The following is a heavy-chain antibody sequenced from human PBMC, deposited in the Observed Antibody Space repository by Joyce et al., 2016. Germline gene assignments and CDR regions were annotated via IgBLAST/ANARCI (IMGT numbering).Heavy chain of an antibody. V-gene: IGHV3-30*18. Sequence: QVQLVESGGGVVQPGRSLRLSCAASGLTLSNYGVHWVRQAPGKGLEWVAVRSYDGIYKYYADSVKGRFTISGDNSKNTVFLEMNSLRAEDTAVYYCAKILTATDSSGWFLDYWGQGTLVTVSS. CDR3: AKILTATDSSGWFLDY. CDR2: RSYDGIYK. CDR1: GLTLSNYG. D-gene: IGHD6-25*01. J-gene: IGHJ4*02.